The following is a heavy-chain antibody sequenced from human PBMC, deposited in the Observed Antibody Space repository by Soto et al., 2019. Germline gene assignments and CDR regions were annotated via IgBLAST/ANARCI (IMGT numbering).Heavy chain of an antibody. D-gene: IGHD1-26*01. V-gene: IGHV3-48*03. CDR2: ISSSGSTI. CDR1: GFTFSSYE. CDR3: AREGGLGGGSDSYYYYGMDV. Sequence: PGGSLRLSCAASGFTFSSYEMNWVRQAPGKGLEWVSYISSSGSTIYYADSVKGRFTISRDNAKTSLYLQMNSLRAEDTAGYYCAREGGLGGGSDSYYYYGMDVWGQGTTVTVSS. J-gene: IGHJ6*02.